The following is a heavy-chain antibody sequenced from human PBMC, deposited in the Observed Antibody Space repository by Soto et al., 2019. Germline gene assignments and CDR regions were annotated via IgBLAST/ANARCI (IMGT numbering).Heavy chain of an antibody. CDR1: GGTFSSYT. Sequence: ASVKVSCKASGGTFSSYTISWVRQAPGQGLEWMGRIIPILGIANYAQKFQGRVTITADESTSTAYMELSSLRSEDTAVYYCARITIFGVVMKVMDVWGQGTTVTVSS. V-gene: IGHV1-69*02. CDR3: ARITIFGVVMKVMDV. CDR2: IIPILGIA. D-gene: IGHD3-3*01. J-gene: IGHJ6*02.